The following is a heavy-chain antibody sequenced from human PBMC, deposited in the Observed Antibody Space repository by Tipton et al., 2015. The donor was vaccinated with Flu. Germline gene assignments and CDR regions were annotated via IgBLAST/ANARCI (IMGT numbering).Heavy chain of an antibody. CDR3: ARGPLPDSNWYNGMDV. V-gene: IGHV3-13*01. Sequence: SLRLSCEASGFTFSSYDIHWVRQTTGKGLQWVSGIGSSGDTYYAGSVKGRFTISRENAKNSVYLQMRSLRAGDTAVYYCARGPLPDSNWYNGMDVWGQGITVTVFS. D-gene: IGHD6-13*01. CDR1: GFTFSSYD. CDR2: IGSSGDT. J-gene: IGHJ6*02.